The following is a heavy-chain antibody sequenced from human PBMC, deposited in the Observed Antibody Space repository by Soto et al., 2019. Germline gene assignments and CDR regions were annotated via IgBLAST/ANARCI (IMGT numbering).Heavy chain of an antibody. V-gene: IGHV4-59*01. CDR3: ARDLRFQGHDYADYLGYGMDV. CDR2: IYYSGRT. CDR1: GGSISPYY. D-gene: IGHD4-17*01. J-gene: IGHJ6*02. Sequence: PSETLSLTXTVSGGSISPYYWSWIRQPPGKGLEWIGFIYYSGRTSYNPSLKSRVTISVDTSKNQFSLNLSSVTAADTAVYYCARDLRFQGHDYADYLGYGMDVWGQGTTVTVSS.